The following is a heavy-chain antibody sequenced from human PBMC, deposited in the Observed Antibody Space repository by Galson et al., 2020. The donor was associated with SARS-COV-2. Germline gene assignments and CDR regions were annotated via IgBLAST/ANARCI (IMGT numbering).Heavy chain of an antibody. CDR2: ISSGGSNK. CDR3: AKDETRPDVLIRIYDVADVASLDV. D-gene: IGHD2-8*01. V-gene: IGHV3-30*18. J-gene: IGHJ6*02. Sequence: TGGSLRLSCAASGFTFSSYAMHWVRQAPGKGLEWVAVISSGGSNKYYADSVKGRFTISRDTSKNTLYLQMNSLRAEDTAVYFCAKDETRPDVLIRIYDVADVASLDVWGRGTTVTVSS. CDR1: GFTFSSYA.